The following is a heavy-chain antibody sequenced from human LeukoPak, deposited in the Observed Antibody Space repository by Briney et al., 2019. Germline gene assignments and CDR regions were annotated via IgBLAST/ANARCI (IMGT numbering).Heavy chain of an antibody. D-gene: IGHD3-22*01. CDR3: ARGGYYDSSGYYPLGPEFDY. V-gene: IGHV5-51*01. CDR1: GYSFTSCW. CDR2: IYPGDSDT. Sequence: GESLKISCKGSGYSFTSCWIGWVRQMPGKGLEWMGIIYPGDSDTRYSPSFQGQVTISADKSISTAYLQWSSLKASDTAMYYCARGGYYDSSGYYPLGPEFDYWGQGTLVTVSS. J-gene: IGHJ4*02.